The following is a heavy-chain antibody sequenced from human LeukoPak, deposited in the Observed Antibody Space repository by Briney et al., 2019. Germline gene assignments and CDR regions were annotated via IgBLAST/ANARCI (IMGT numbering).Heavy chain of an antibody. CDR3: ARVSSSYDAFDI. D-gene: IGHD6-13*01. CDR1: GFTFSSYA. J-gene: IGHJ3*02. V-gene: IGHV3-23*01. CDR2: ISGSGGST. Sequence: PGGSLRLSCAASGFTFSSYAMSWVRQAPGKGLEWVSAISGSGGSTYYADSVKGRFTISRDNSKNTLYLQMNSLRAEDTAVYYCARVSSSYDAFDIWGQGTMVTVSS.